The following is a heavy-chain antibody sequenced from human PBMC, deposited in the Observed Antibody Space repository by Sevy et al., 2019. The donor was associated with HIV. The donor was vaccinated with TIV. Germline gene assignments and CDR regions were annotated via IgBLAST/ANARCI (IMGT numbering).Heavy chain of an antibody. CDR2: INPSGGST. CDR1: GYTFTSYY. V-gene: IGHV1-46*01. CDR3: ARGFGDIVVVPAADYYYYYMDV. J-gene: IGHJ6*03. D-gene: IGHD2-2*01. Sequence: ASVKVSCKASGYTFTSYYMHWVRQAPGQGLEWMGIINPSGGSTSYAQKFQGRVTMTRDTSTSTVYMELSSLRSEDTAVYYCARGFGDIVVVPAADYYYYYMDVWGKGTTVTVSS.